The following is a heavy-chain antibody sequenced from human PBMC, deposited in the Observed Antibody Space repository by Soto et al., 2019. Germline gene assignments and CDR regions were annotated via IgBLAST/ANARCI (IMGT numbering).Heavy chain of an antibody. J-gene: IGHJ6*02. CDR3: SRGLGLETQPCCYCGSDV. V-gene: IGHV4-59*01. D-gene: IGHD3-16*01. Sequence: PSETLSLTCTVSGGSISSYYWSWIRQPPGKGLEWIGYIYYSGSTNYNPSLKSRVTISVDTSKNQFSLKLSSVTAADTAVYYCSRGLGLETQPCCYCGSDVWGQGTTVTVSS. CDR2: IYYSGST. CDR1: GGSISSYY.